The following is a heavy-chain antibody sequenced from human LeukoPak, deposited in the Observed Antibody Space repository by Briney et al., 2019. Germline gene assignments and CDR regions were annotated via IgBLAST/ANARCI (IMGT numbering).Heavy chain of an antibody. Sequence: SETLSLTCTVSGGSISSSTYYWYWIRQPPGKGLEWIGYIYYSGSTNYNPSLKSRVTISVDTSKNQFSLKLSSVTAADTAVYYCATFGGVIVRDWGQGTLVTVSS. CDR2: IYYSGST. CDR1: GGSISSSTYY. CDR3: ATFGGVIVRD. J-gene: IGHJ4*02. V-gene: IGHV4-61*01. D-gene: IGHD3-16*02.